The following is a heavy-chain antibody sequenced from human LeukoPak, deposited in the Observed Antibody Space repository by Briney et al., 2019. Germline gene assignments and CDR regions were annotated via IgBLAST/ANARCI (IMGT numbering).Heavy chain of an antibody. J-gene: IGHJ5*02. V-gene: IGHV4-4*07. Sequence: PSETLSLTCPVSGGSISSYYWSWIRLPAGKGLEWIGRIYTSGSSNYNPSLKSRVTMSVDTSKNQFSLKLSSVTAADTAVYYCARDRIYMVATRWFDPWGQGTLVTVSS. CDR1: GGSISSYY. D-gene: IGHD5-12*01. CDR2: IYTSGSS. CDR3: ARDRIYMVATRWFDP.